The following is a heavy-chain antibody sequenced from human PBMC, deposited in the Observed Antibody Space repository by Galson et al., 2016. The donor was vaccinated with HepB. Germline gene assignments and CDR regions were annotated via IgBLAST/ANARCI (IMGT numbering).Heavy chain of an antibody. CDR3: AKSGRYYGVDHFDY. D-gene: IGHD4-17*01. J-gene: IGHJ4*02. CDR2: VSYGGSKN. V-gene: IGHV3-30*18. Sequence: SLRLSCAASGFSLSNYGMHWVRQAPGKGLEWVAGVSYGGSKNYYVDSVKCRFTISRDNSKNTLYLKMNSLRAEATAVYYCAKSGRYYGVDHFDYWGQGTLVTVSS. CDR1: GFSLSNYG.